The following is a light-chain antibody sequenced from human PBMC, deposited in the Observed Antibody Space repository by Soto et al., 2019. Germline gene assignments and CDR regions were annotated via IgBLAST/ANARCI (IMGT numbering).Light chain of an antibody. Sequence: EIVLTQSPATLSLSPGERATLSSRASQSVSSYLAWYQQKPGQAPSLLIYDASNRATAIPARFSGSGSGTDFTLTISSLEPEDFAVYYCHQSSNWPRTFGQGTKVDIK. J-gene: IGKJ1*01. CDR2: DAS. CDR3: HQSSNWPRT. CDR1: QSVSSY. V-gene: IGKV3-11*01.